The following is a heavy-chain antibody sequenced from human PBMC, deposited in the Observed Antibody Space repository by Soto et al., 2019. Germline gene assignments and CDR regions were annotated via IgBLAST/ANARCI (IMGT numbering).Heavy chain of an antibody. CDR1: GFSLSTSGVG. Sequence: QITLKESGPTLVKPTQTLTLTCTFSGFSLSTSGVGVGWIRQPPGKALEWLALIYWDDDKRYSPSLKSRLTITKDTSKNQVVLTMTNMDPVDTATYYRAHSPLWFGEFFYFDYWGQGTLVTVSS. CDR2: IYWDDDK. CDR3: AHSPLWFGEFFYFDY. V-gene: IGHV2-5*02. D-gene: IGHD3-10*01. J-gene: IGHJ4*02.